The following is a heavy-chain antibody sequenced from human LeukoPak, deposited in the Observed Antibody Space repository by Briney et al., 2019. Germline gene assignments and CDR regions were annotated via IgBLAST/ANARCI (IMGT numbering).Heavy chain of an antibody. J-gene: IGHJ4*02. Sequence: SETLSLTCAVYGGSFSGYYWSWIRQPPGKGLEWIGEINHSGSTNYNPSLKSRVAISVDTSKNQFSLKLSSVTAADTAVYYCARGSGSGSYYTLDYWGQGTLVTVSS. V-gene: IGHV4-34*01. D-gene: IGHD3-10*01. CDR2: INHSGST. CDR1: GGSFSGYY. CDR3: ARGSGSGSYYTLDY.